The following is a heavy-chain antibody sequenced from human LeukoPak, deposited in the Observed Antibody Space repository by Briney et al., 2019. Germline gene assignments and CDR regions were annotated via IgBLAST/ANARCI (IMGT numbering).Heavy chain of an antibody. V-gene: IGHV3-53*01. CDR3: AKGLRGLRNRIMGDTFDL. D-gene: IGHD1-14*01. Sequence: PGGSLRLSCAASGFTVSSNYMSWVRQAPGKGLEWVSVIYSGGSTYYADSVKGRFTISRDNSKDTLYLQMSGLRVEDTAVYYCAKGLRGLRNRIMGDTFDLWGQGTMVAVSS. J-gene: IGHJ3*01. CDR2: IYSGGST. CDR1: GFTVSSNY.